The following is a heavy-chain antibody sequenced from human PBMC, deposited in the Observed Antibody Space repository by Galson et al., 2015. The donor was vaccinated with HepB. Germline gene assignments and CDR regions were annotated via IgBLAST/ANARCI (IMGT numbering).Heavy chain of an antibody. CDR3: AKGRRNGYNYPFFDY. Sequence: SLRLSCAASGFTYNNFAMSWVRQAPGKGLEWVSTIIGNGVSTYYADSVKGRFTISRDNSENTLHLQLNSLRVEDTAVYYCAKGRRNGYNYPFFDYWGQGTPVTVS. J-gene: IGHJ4*02. CDR2: IIGNGVST. CDR1: GFTYNNFA. V-gene: IGHV3-23*01. D-gene: IGHD5-24*01.